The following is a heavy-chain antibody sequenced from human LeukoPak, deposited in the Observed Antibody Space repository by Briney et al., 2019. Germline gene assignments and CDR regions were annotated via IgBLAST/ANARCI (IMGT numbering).Heavy chain of an antibody. V-gene: IGHV1-18*01. D-gene: IGHD1-26*01. J-gene: IGHJ4*02. CDR2: ISTCNGHT. CDR3: ARGKSRAAVGATPSIY. Sequence: GASVKVSCKASGYTFINYGISWVRQAPGQGLEWMGWISTCNGHTKYAQKLQGRVTMTRNTSISTAYMELSSLRSEDTAVYYCARGKSRAAVGATPSIYWGQGTLVTVSS. CDR1: GYTFINYG.